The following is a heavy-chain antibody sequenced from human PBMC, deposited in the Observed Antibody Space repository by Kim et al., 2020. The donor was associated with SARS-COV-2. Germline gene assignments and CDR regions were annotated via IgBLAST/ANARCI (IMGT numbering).Heavy chain of an antibody. CDR1: GFTFSSYG. Sequence: GGSLRLSCAASGFTFSSYGMHWVRQAPGKGLEWVAAISDDGSNKNYVDSVKGRFTISRDNSKNTLYLQMNSLRAEDTAVYYCARGIAAYSSCWMDYYYGMDVWGQGTTVTVSS. CDR2: ISDDGSNK. V-gene: IGHV3-30*04. CDR3: ARGIAAYSSCWMDYYYGMDV. J-gene: IGHJ6*02. D-gene: IGHD6-19*01.